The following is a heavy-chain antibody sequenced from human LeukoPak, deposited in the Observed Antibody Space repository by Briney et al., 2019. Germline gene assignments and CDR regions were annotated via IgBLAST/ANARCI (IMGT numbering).Heavy chain of an antibody. CDR1: GFTFTTSA. CDR2: IVVGSGNT. Sequence: SVKVSCKASGFTFTTSAVQWVRQARGQRLEWIGWIVVGSGNTNYAQKYQERVTITRDMSTSTVYMDLSSQRSEDTAVYYCAAASNYHDRSNYYSYAMDVWGQGTTVTVSS. J-gene: IGHJ6*02. CDR3: AAASNYHDRSNYYSYAMDV. D-gene: IGHD3-22*01. V-gene: IGHV1-58*01.